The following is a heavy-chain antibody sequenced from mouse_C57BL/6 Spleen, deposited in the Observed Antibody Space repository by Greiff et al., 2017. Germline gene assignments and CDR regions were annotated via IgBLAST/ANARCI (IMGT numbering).Heavy chain of an antibody. CDR1: GFTFSDYG. Sequence: EVQLVESGGGLVKPGGSLKLSCAASGFTFSDYGMHWVRQAPEKGLEWVAYISSVSSTIYYADTVKGRFTISRDNAKNTLFLQMTSLRSEDTAMYYCARSSYTRSYSDYWGQGTTLTVSS. D-gene: IGHD1-1*01. CDR3: ARSSYTRSYSDY. J-gene: IGHJ2*01. V-gene: IGHV5-17*01. CDR2: ISSVSSTI.